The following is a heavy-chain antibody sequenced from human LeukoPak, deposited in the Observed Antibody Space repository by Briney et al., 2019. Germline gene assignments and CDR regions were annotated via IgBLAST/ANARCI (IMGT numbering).Heavy chain of an antibody. CDR3: ARGHIGDIVVVPAAMGYYHYYMDV. CDR1: GGSFSGYY. V-gene: IGHV4-34*01. Sequence: PSETLSLTCAVYGGSFSGYYWSWIRQPPGKGLEWIGEINHSGSTNYNPSLKSRVTISVDTSKNQFSLKLSSVTAADTAVYYCARGHIGDIVVVPAAMGYYHYYMDVWGKGTTVTVSS. D-gene: IGHD2-2*01. J-gene: IGHJ6*03. CDR2: INHSGST.